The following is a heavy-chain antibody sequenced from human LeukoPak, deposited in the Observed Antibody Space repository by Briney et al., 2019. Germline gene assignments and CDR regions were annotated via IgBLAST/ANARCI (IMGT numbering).Heavy chain of an antibody. CDR2: IIPIFGTA. CDR1: GYTFTSCA. Sequence: SVKVSRMASGYTFTSCAISWVRQAPGQGLEWMGGIIPIFGTANYAQKFQGRVTITADESTSTAYMELSSLRSEDTAVYYCARDCRATVTTNWGQGTLVTVSS. J-gene: IGHJ4*02. D-gene: IGHD4-11*01. V-gene: IGHV1-69*13. CDR3: ARDCRATVTTN.